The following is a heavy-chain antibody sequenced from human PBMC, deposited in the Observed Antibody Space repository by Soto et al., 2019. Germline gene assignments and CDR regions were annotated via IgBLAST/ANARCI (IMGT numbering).Heavy chain of an antibody. CDR3: ARGTRSWLRLRYYCYMDV. Sequence: ASVKVSCKASGYTFTSYYMHWVRQAPGQGLEWMGIINPSDGSTSYAQKFQGRVTMTRDTSTSTVYMELRSLRSDDTAVYYCARGTRSWLRLRYYCYMDVWGKGTTVTVSS. CDR2: INPSDGST. J-gene: IGHJ6*03. CDR1: GYTFTSYY. V-gene: IGHV1-46*01. D-gene: IGHD5-12*01.